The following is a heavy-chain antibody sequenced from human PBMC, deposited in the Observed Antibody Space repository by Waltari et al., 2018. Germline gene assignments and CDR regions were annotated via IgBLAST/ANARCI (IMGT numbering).Heavy chain of an antibody. CDR1: GCNFDCHG. D-gene: IGHD2-15*01. CDR2: INWNGGST. CDR3: AREKLMGEYIDY. V-gene: IGHV3-20*04. Sequence: EVQLVASGGGVRRPGGSMRLSWSAAGCNFDCHGMRWVGQAPGKGLELVSSINWNGGSTCYADSVRGRFTISRDNAKNSLYLQMNSLRADDTALYYCAREKLMGEYIDYWGQGTLVTVSS. J-gene: IGHJ4*02.